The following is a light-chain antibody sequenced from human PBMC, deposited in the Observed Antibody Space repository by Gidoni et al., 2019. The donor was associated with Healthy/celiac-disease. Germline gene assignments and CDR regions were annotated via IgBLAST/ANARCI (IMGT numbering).Light chain of an antibody. CDR1: KLGDKY. Sequence: SYELTQPPSVSVSPGQTASITCSGDKLGDKYACWYQQKPGQSPVLVIYQDSKRPSGIPERFSGSNSGNTATQTISGTQAMDEADYYCQAWDSSTEVVFGGGTKLTVL. CDR2: QDS. V-gene: IGLV3-1*01. J-gene: IGLJ2*01. CDR3: QAWDSSTEVV.